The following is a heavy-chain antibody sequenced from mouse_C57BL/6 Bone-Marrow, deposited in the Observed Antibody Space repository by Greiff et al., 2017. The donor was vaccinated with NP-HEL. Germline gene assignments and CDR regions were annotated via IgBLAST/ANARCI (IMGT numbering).Heavy chain of an antibody. V-gene: IGHV1-64*01. Sequence: QVQLQQPGAELVKPGASVKLSCKASGYTFTSYWMHWVKQRPGQGLEWIGMIPPNSGSTNYNEKFKSKATLTVDKSSSTAYMQLSSLTSEDSAVYYCARRDYGSLFAYWGQGTLVTVSA. J-gene: IGHJ3*01. D-gene: IGHD1-1*01. CDR1: GYTFTSYW. CDR3: ARRDYGSLFAY. CDR2: IPPNSGST.